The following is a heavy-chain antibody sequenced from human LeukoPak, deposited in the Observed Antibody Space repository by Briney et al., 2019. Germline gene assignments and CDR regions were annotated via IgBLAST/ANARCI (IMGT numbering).Heavy chain of an antibody. V-gene: IGHV4-34*01. Sequence: TSETLSLTCAVYGGSFSDYSWSWIRQTPGKGLEWIGEINYNGSTNYIPSLKSRITISVDTSKNQFSLKLSSVTAADTAVYYCARGISGSWPYYFDYWGQGTLVTVSS. CDR2: INYNGST. CDR1: GGSFSDYS. D-gene: IGHD1-26*01. J-gene: IGHJ4*02. CDR3: ARGISGSWPYYFDY.